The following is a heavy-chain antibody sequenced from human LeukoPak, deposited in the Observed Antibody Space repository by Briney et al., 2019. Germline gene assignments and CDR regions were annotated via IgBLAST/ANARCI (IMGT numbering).Heavy chain of an antibody. CDR3: ARGPRDYGDAYFDY. V-gene: IGHV1-8*01. Sequence: ASVKVSCKASGYTFTIYDINWVRKATGQGLEWMGWMNPNSGNTGYAQKFQGRVTMTRNTSISTAYMELSSLRSEDTAVYYCARGPRDYGDAYFDYWGQGTLVTVSS. CDR1: GYTFTIYD. D-gene: IGHD4-17*01. CDR2: MNPNSGNT. J-gene: IGHJ4*02.